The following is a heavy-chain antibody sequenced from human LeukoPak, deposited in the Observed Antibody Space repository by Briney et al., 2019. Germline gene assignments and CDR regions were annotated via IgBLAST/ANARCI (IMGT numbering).Heavy chain of an antibody. J-gene: IGHJ3*02. V-gene: IGHV1-2*02. CDR3: AXXXXPAGHPNDAFDI. D-gene: IGHD2-2*01. Sequence: ASVKVSCKASGYTFTDYYMNWVRQAPGQGLEWMGWINPNSGGTNDAQKFQGRVTMTRDTSISTAYMELSRLRSDDTAVYYYAXXXXPAGHPNDAFDIWGQGTLVTVSS. CDR2: INPNSGGT. CDR1: GYTFTDYY.